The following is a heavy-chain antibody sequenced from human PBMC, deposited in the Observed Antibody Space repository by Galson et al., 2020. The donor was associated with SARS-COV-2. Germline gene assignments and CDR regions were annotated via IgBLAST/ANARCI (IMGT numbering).Heavy chain of an antibody. V-gene: IGHV4-38-2*02. J-gene: IGHJ3*01. CDR3: ARAGGAGRDAFDF. CDR2: IYHDETT. CDR1: GYSISSGYY. D-gene: IGHD2-15*01. Sequence: SQTLSLTCSVSGYSISSGYYWGWIRQPPGKGLQWIATIYHDETTYYNPSLKSRVTISVDTSKNQFSLKLSSVTAAETAVYYCARAGGAGRDAFDFWGQGTMVTVSS.